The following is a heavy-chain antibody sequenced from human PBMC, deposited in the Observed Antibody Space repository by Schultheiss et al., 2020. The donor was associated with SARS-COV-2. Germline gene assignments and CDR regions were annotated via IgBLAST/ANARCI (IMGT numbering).Heavy chain of an antibody. J-gene: IGHJ6*02. CDR1: GYTFTSYD. D-gene: IGHD2-2*01. CDR2: MNPNSGNT. Sequence: GESLKISCKASGYTFTSYDINWVRQATGQGLEWMGWMNPNSGNTGYAQKFQGRVTMTRNTSISTAYMELSSLRSEDTAVYYCARGYCSSTSCYGMERYYYYYGMDVWGQGTTVTVSS. V-gene: IGHV1-8*01. CDR3: ARGYCSSTSCYGMERYYYYYGMDV.